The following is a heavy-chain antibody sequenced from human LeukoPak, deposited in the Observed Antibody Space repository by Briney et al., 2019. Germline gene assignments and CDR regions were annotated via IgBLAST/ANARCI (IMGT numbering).Heavy chain of an antibody. J-gene: IGHJ4*02. Sequence: PGGSLRLSCAASGFTLSSYWMHWVRQAPGKGLVWVSRINSDGSSRSYADYVKGRFTISRDNDKNTLYLQMKSLRAEDTAVYYCARTNTQWLVHFDYWGQGTLVTVSS. D-gene: IGHD6-19*01. V-gene: IGHV3-74*01. CDR1: GFTLSSYW. CDR3: ARTNTQWLVHFDY. CDR2: INSDGSSR.